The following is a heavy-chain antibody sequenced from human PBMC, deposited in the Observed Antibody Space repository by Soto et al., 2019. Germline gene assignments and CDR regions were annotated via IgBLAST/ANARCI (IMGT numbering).Heavy chain of an antibody. V-gene: IGHV3-30*03. J-gene: IGHJ6*02. Sequence: QVQLVESGGGVVQPGRSLRLSCAASGFTFSSYGMHWVRQAPGKGLAWVAVISYDGSNKYYADSVKGRFTISRDNSKNTLYLQMNSLRAEDTAVYYCATGEVGVVVAAKDYYGMDVWGQGTTVTVSS. CDR3: ATGEVGVVVAAKDYYGMDV. D-gene: IGHD2-15*01. CDR2: ISYDGSNK. CDR1: GFTFSSYG.